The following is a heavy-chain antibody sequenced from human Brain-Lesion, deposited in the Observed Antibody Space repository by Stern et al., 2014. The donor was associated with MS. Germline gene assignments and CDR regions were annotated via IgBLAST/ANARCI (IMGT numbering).Heavy chain of an antibody. Sequence: VQLVESGAEVKKPGASVRVSCGASGNSFTHFYIHWVRQAPGQGLAWMGWINPNSGGTKFAQKFQGWVTITRDTSMTTAYMEVTSLTSDDTAVYYCARGGRYYADYWGQGTLVTVSS. CDR1: GNSFTHFY. V-gene: IGHV1-2*04. CDR3: ARGGRYYADY. CDR2: INPNSGGT. D-gene: IGHD2-2*01. J-gene: IGHJ4*02.